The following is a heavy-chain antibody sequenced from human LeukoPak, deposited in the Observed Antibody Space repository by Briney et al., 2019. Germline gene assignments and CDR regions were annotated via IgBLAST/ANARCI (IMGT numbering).Heavy chain of an antibody. Sequence: SDTLSLTCAVSGDSISRSDWWAWIRQPPGEGLEWLGNIYYSGRIYHNPSLQTRVIMSVDSSKNQFSLRLGSVTAMDTAVYYCAKTRSGNYYGDSFDIWGQGILVIVSS. CDR1: GDSISRSDW. D-gene: IGHD1-26*01. V-gene: IGHV4-28*05. CDR2: IYYSGRI. CDR3: AKTRSGNYYGDSFDI. J-gene: IGHJ3*02.